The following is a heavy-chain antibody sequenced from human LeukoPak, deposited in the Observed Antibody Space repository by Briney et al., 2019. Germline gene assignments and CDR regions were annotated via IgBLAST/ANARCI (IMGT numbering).Heavy chain of an antibody. V-gene: IGHV4-34*01. D-gene: IGHD2-15*01. J-gene: IGHJ6*03. CDR3: ARGAVYCSGGSCHFYYYYYMDV. Sequence: SETLSLTCAVYGGSFSGYYWSWIRQPPGKGLEWIGEINHSGSTNYNPSLKSRVTISVDTSKNQFSLKLSSVTAADTAVYYCARGAVYCSGGSCHFYYYYYMDVWGRGTTVTVSS. CDR1: GGSFSGYY. CDR2: INHSGST.